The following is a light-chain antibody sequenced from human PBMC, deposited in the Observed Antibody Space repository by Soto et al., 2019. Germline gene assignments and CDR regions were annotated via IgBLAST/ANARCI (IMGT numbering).Light chain of an antibody. V-gene: IGLV2-14*01. Sequence: QSALTQPASVSGSPGQSITISCTGTSSDVGGYNYVSWYQQHPGKAPKLMIYEVSNRPSGVSNRFSGSKSGNTASLTISGRQAEDEEDYYCSSYTSSSARVFGGGTKLTVL. J-gene: IGLJ3*02. CDR2: EVS. CDR1: SSDVGGYNY. CDR3: SSYTSSSARV.